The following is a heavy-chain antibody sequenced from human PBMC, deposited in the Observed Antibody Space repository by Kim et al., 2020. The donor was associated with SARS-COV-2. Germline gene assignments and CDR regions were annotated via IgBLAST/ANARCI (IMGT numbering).Heavy chain of an antibody. CDR2: IIPILGIA. CDR1: GGTFSSYA. D-gene: IGHD2-15*01. CDR3: ARSYCSGGSCYHAKNYYYYGMDV. J-gene: IGHJ6*02. V-gene: IGHV1-69*04. Sequence: SVKVSCKASGGTFSSYAISWVRQAPGQGLEWMGRIIPILGIANYAQKFQGRVTITADKSTSTAYMELSSLTSEDTAVYYCARSYCSGGSCYHAKNYYYYGMDVWGQGATVTVSS.